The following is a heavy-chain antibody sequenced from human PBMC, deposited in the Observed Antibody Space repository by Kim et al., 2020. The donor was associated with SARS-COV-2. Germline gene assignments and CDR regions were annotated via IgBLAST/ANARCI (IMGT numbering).Heavy chain of an antibody. CDR2: IYPGDSDT. J-gene: IGHJ6*02. D-gene: IGHD6-19*01. V-gene: IGHV5-51*01. Sequence: GESLKISCKGSGYSFTSYWIGWVRQMPGKGLEWMGIIYPGDSDTRYSPSFQGQVTISADKSISTAYLQWSSLKASDTAMYYCARHRIAVAGRLVGVYYYYGMDVWGQGTTVTVSS. CDR3: ARHRIAVAGRLVGVYYYYGMDV. CDR1: GYSFTSYW.